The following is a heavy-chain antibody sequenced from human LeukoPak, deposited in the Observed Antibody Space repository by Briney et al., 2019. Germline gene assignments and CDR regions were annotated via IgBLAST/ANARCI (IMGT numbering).Heavy chain of an antibody. CDR3: ARFAYGNGNFPGHY. D-gene: IGHD2/OR15-2a*01. Sequence: GESLKISCKGSGYSFTNYWIGWVRQMPGKGLEWMGIIYPGDSDTRYSPSFQSQATISADKSISTVYLQWSSLKASDTAMYYCARFAYGNGNFPGHYWGQGTLVTVSS. CDR2: IYPGDSDT. CDR1: GYSFTNYW. V-gene: IGHV5-51*01. J-gene: IGHJ4*02.